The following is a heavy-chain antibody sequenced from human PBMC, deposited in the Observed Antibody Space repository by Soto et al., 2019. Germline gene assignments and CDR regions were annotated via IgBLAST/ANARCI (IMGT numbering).Heavy chain of an antibody. D-gene: IGHD1-26*01. Sequence: QVQLVQSGAEVKKPGASVKVSCKASGYTFTSYDINWVRQATGQGLEWMGWMNPNIANTGYAQKFQGRVTMTRTTSMSKAYMELSSLRSADTAVYYSAREWVRVMDVWGKGTTVTGSS. V-gene: IGHV1-8*01. CDR2: MNPNIANT. CDR1: GYTFTSYD. CDR3: AREWVRVMDV. J-gene: IGHJ6*04.